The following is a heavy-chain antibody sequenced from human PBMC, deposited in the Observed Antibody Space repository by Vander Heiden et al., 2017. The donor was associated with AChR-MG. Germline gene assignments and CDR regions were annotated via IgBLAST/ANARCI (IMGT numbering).Heavy chain of an antibody. D-gene: IGHD5-12*01. CDR3: NVIVADAFDI. CDR1: GFTVSSNY. Sequence: EVQLVAPGGGLIQPGGSLRLSCAASGFTVSSNYMSWVRQAPGKGLEWVSVIYSGGSTDDADSVKGRFTISRDNSKNTLYLKMKSLRAEDTAVYYCNVIVADAFDIWGQGTMVTVSS. CDR2: IYSGGST. J-gene: IGHJ3*02. V-gene: IGHV3-53*01.